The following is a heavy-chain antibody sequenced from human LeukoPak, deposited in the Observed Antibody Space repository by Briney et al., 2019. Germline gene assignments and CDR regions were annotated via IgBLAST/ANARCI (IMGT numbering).Heavy chain of an antibody. V-gene: IGHV4-34*01. Sequence: SETLSLTCAVYGGSFSGYYWSWIRQPPGKGREWIGEINHSGSTNYNPSLTSRVTISVDTSKNQFSLKLSSVTAADTAVYYWARVWLGGAFDTWGEGTMVTVSS. D-gene: IGHD4-23*01. J-gene: IGHJ3*02. CDR2: INHSGST. CDR3: ARVWLGGAFDT. CDR1: GGSFSGYY.